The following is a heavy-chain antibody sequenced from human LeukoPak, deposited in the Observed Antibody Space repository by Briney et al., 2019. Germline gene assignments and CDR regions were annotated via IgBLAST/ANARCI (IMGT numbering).Heavy chain of an antibody. Sequence: SETLSLTCTLSGDSISSSSFYWGWIRQPPGKGLECIGTIYYSGITYYSSSLKSRVTISVDTSKNQFSLRLSSVSAADMALYFCARSGPAAGRPDAFNIWGQGTMVTVSS. CDR2: IYYSGIT. CDR1: GDSISSSSFY. CDR3: ARSGPAAGRPDAFNI. D-gene: IGHD2-2*01. V-gene: IGHV4-39*07. J-gene: IGHJ3*02.